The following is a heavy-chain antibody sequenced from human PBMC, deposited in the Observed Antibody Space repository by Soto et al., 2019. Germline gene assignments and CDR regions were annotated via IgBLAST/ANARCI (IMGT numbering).Heavy chain of an antibody. CDR3: ARQFAQIAVAGQYGMDV. V-gene: IGHV5-51*01. J-gene: IGHJ6*02. Sequence: GESLKISCKGSGYSFTSYWIGWVRQMPGKGLEWMGIIYPGDSDTRYSPSFQGQVTISADKSISTAYLQWSSLKASDTAMYYCARQFAQIAVAGQYGMDVWGQGTTVTVYS. D-gene: IGHD6-19*01. CDR1: GYSFTSYW. CDR2: IYPGDSDT.